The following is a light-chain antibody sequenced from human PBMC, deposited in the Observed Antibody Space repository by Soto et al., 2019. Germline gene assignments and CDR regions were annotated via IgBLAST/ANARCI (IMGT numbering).Light chain of an antibody. CDR1: SSDVGSYNL. CDR2: EGS. J-gene: IGLJ1*01. V-gene: IGLV2-23*01. CDR3: CSYAGSSTFYV. Sequence: QSVLTQAASVSGSPGQSITISCTGTSSDVGSYNLVSWYQQHPGKAPKLMIYEGSKRPSGVSNRFSGSKSGNTASLTISGLQAEDEADYYCCSYAGSSTFYVFGTGTKVNVL.